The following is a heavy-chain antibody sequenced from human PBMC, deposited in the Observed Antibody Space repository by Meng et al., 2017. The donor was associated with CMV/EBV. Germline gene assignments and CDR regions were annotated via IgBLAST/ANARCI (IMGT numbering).Heavy chain of an antibody. V-gene: IGHV4-34*01. CDR2: INHSGST. Sequence: VHLQQWGAGLWTPWATLSPDCAVYGVSFSGDYWSWIRQPPGKGLEWIGEINHSGSTNYNPSLKSRVTISVDTSKNQFSLKLSSVTAADTAVYYCARESMVRGEDWGQGTLVTVSS. CDR1: GVSFSGDY. J-gene: IGHJ4*02. D-gene: IGHD3-10*01. CDR3: ARESMVRGED.